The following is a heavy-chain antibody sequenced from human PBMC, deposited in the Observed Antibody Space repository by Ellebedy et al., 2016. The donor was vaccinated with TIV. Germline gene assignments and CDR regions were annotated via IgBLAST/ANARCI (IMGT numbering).Heavy chain of an antibody. CDR3: GHSDF. CDR2: ISYDGSNK. J-gene: IGHJ4*02. CDR1: GFTFSSYA. Sequence: GESLKISCAASGFTFSSYAMHWVRQAPGKGLEWVAVISYDGSNKYYADSVKGRFTISRDDSKSIAYLQMNSLKTEDTAVYYCGHSDFWGQGTLVTVSS. V-gene: IGHV3-30-3*01.